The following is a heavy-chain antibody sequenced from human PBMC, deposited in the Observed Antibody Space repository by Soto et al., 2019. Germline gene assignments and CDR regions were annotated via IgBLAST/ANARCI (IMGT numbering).Heavy chain of an antibody. J-gene: IGHJ3*02. V-gene: IGHV6-1*01. CDR2: TYYRSKWYN. D-gene: IGHD5-12*01. Sequence: SQTLSLTCAISGASVSSNSVAWNCIRQSPSRGLEWLGRTYYRSKWYNEYAESVKSRITINPDTSKNQFSLQLNSVTPEDTAVYYCARAGSTMVTRPFDIWGQGTMVTVSS. CDR1: GASVSSNSVA. CDR3: ARAGSTMVTRPFDI.